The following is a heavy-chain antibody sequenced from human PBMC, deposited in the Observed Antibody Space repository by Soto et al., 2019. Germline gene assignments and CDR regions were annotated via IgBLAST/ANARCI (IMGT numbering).Heavy chain of an antibody. CDR2: IKQDGSEK. V-gene: IGHV3-7*01. Sequence: GGSLRLSCAASGSTFSSYWMSWVRQAPGKGLEWVANIKQDGSEKYYVDSVKGRFTISRDNAKNSLYLQMNSLRAEDTAVYYCARDWYGSGSSDYWGQGTLVTVSS. J-gene: IGHJ4*02. CDR3: ARDWYGSGSSDY. CDR1: GSTFSSYW. D-gene: IGHD3-10*01.